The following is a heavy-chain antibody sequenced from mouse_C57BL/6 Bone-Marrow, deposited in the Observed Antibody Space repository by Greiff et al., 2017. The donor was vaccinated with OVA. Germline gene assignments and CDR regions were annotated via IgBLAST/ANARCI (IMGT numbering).Heavy chain of an antibody. CDR1: GFTFSSYA. J-gene: IGHJ2*01. Sequence: EVMLVESGEGLVKPGGSLKLSCAASGFTFSSYAMSWVRQTPEKRLEWVAYISSGGDYIYYADTVKGRFTISRDNARNTLYLQMSSLKSEDTAMYYCTRDYYYGSSSYFDYWGQGTTLTVSS. CDR2: ISSGGDYI. D-gene: IGHD1-1*01. V-gene: IGHV5-9-1*02. CDR3: TRDYYYGSSSYFDY.